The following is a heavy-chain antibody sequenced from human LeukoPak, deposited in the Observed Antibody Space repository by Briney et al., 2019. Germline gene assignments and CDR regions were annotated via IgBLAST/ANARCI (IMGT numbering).Heavy chain of an antibody. D-gene: IGHD3-9*01. J-gene: IGHJ4*02. CDR3: ARLTGYFRGVDY. Sequence: GGSLRLSCAASGFPFSNYWMSWVRQAPGKGLEWVSAISGSGGSTYYADSVKGRFTISRDNSKNTLYLQMNSLRAEDTAVYYCARLTGYFRGVDYWGQGTLVTVSS. CDR1: GFPFSNYW. V-gene: IGHV3-23*01. CDR2: ISGSGGST.